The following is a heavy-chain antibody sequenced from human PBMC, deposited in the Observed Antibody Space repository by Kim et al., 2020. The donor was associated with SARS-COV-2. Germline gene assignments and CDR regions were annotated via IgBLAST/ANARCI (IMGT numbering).Heavy chain of an antibody. CDR3: AAYSGSYASAFDI. D-gene: IGHD1-26*01. Sequence: ASVKVSCKASGYTFTGYYMHWVRQAPGQGLEWMGRINPNSGGTNYAQKFQGRVTMTRDTSISTAYMELSRLRSDDTAVYYCAAYSGSYASAFDIWGQGTMVTVSS. V-gene: IGHV1-2*06. CDR1: GYTFTGYY. J-gene: IGHJ3*02. CDR2: INPNSGGT.